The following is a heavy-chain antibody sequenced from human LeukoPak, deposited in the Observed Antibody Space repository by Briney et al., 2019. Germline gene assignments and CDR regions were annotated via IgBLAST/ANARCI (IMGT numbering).Heavy chain of an antibody. CDR1: GGTFSSYA. V-gene: IGHV1-69*13. CDR3: ARDGLTGTVYPTNRFDP. CDR2: IIPIFGTA. D-gene: IGHD1-7*01. J-gene: IGHJ5*02. Sequence: ASVKVSCKASGGTFSSYAISWVRQAPGQGLEWMGGIIPIFGTANYAQKFQGRVTITADESTSTAYMELSSLRSEDTAVYYCARDGLTGTVYPTNRFDPWGQGTLVTVSS.